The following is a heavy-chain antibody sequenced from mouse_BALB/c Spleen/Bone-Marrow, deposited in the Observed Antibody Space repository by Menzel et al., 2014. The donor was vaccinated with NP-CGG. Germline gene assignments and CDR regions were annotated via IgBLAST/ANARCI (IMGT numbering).Heavy chain of an antibody. D-gene: IGHD2-2*01. CDR2: INPNYDST. V-gene: IGHV1-18*01. CDR3: ARRDGYDSYFDY. Sequence: VQLQQSGAELVKPGASVKISCKASGYTFTDYNMDWVKQSHGKSLEWIGDINPNYDSTSYNQKFKGKATLTVDKSSSTAFMELRCLTSEDTAVYCCARRDGYDSYFDYWGQGTTLTISS. CDR1: GYTFTDYN. J-gene: IGHJ2*01.